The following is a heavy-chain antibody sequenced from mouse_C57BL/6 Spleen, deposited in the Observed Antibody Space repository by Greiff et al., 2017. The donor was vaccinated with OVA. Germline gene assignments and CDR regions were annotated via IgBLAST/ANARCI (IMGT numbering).Heavy chain of an antibody. Sequence: VQLQQPGAELVKPGASVKLSCKASGYTFTSYWMQWVKQRPGQGLEWIGEIDPSDSYTNYNQKFKGKATLTVDTSSSTAYMQLSSLTSEDSAVYYCARRYGYDEDGVDYWGQGTTLTVSS. D-gene: IGHD2-2*01. CDR3: ARRYGYDEDGVDY. CDR2: IDPSDSYT. CDR1: GYTFTSYW. V-gene: IGHV1-50*01. J-gene: IGHJ2*01.